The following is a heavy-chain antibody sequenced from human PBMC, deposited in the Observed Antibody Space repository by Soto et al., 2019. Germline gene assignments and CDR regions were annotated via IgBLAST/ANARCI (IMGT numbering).Heavy chain of an antibody. Sequence: SETLSLTCTVSGGSISSSSYYWGWIRQPPGKGLEWIGSIYYSGSTYYNPSLKSRVTISVDTSKNQFSLKLSSVTAADTAVYYCARSRTFYVDTAMVSSVHYYYGMDVWGKGTTVTVS. CDR2: IYYSGST. J-gene: IGHJ6*04. CDR1: GGSISSSSYY. V-gene: IGHV4-39*01. D-gene: IGHD5-18*01. CDR3: ARSRTFYVDTAMVSSVHYYYGMDV.